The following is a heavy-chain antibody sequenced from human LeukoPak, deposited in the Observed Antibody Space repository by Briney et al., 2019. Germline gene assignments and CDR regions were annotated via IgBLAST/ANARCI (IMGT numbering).Heavy chain of an antibody. J-gene: IGHJ4*02. Sequence: PGRSLRLSCAAPGFTFSSYAMHWVRQAPGKGLEWVAVISYDGSNKYYADSVKGRFTISRDNSKNTLYLQMNSLRAEDTAVYYCARDPRITIFGVVTSYYFDYWGQGTLVTVSS. CDR2: ISYDGSNK. CDR3: ARDPRITIFGVVTSYYFDY. V-gene: IGHV3-30-3*01. CDR1: GFTFSSYA. D-gene: IGHD3-3*01.